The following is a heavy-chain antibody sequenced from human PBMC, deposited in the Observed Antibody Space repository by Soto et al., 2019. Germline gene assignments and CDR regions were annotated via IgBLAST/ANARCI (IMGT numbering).Heavy chain of an antibody. CDR2: INPNSGGT. CDR3: ARGLWYSSSSQFTDI. CDR1: GYTFTGYY. Sequence: ASVKVSCKASGYTFTGYYMHWVRQAPGQGLEWMGWINPNSGGTNYAQKFQGWVTMTRDTSISTAYMELSRLRSGDTAVYYCARGLWYSSSSQFTDIWGQGTMVTVSS. D-gene: IGHD6-6*01. V-gene: IGHV1-2*04. J-gene: IGHJ3*02.